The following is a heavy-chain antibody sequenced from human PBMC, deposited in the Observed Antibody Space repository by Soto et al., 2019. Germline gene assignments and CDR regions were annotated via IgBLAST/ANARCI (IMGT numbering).Heavy chain of an antibody. D-gene: IGHD3-10*01. CDR3: SRAPYGAT. J-gene: IGHJ5*02. CDR1: GFTFSTAW. CDR2: IKTTSDGGTI. V-gene: IGHV3-15*01. Sequence: EVQLVESGGGLVKPGESLRLSCAASGFTFSTAWMTWVRQAPGRGLEWVARIKTTSDGGTIHYAAPVKGRFTISSDDSKDTLFLQMNSLKSEDKALYYCSRAPYGATWGQGTLVTVSS.